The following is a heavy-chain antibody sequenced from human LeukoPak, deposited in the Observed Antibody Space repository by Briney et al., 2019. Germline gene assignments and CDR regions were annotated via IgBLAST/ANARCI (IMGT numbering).Heavy chain of an antibody. Sequence: SETLSLTCAVSGGSISSSNWWSWVRQPPGKGLEWIGEIYHSGSTNYNPSLKSRVTISVDKSKNQFSLKLSFVTAADTAVYYCARAYITMIVVVIWYFDLWGRGTLVTVSS. D-gene: IGHD3-22*01. V-gene: IGHV4-4*02. CDR3: ARAYITMIVVVIWYFDL. J-gene: IGHJ2*01. CDR1: GGSISSSNW. CDR2: IYHSGST.